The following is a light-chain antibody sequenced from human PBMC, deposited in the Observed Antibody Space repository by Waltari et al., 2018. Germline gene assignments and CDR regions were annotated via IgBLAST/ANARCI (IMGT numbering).Light chain of an antibody. V-gene: IGLV1-40*01. J-gene: IGLJ1*01. CDR3: QSYDSSLSGYV. CDR2: CNN. Sequence: QSVLTTPPSMSWGPGPRFTITCPRGSPHIGAGSDVNWYQQLPGTAPKLLIYCNNNRPSGVPARFSGSKSGTSASLAIPGLQAEDEADYYCQSYDSSLSGYVFGTGTKVTVL. CDR1: SPHIGAGSD.